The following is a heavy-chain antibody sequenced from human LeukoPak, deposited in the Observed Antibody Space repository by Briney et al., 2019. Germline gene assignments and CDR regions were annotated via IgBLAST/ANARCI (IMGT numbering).Heavy chain of an antibody. CDR1: GYTFTSYG. D-gene: IGHD2-2*01. J-gene: IGHJ6*02. CDR2: ISAYNGNT. CDR3: ASFGYCSSTSCHQNYYYYGMDV. Sequence: ASVKVSCKASGYTFTSYGISWVRQAPGQGLEWMGWISAYNGNTNYAQKLLGRVTMTTDTSTSTAYMELRSLRSDDTAVYYCASFGYCSSTSCHQNYYYYGMDVWGQGTTVTVSS. V-gene: IGHV1-18*01.